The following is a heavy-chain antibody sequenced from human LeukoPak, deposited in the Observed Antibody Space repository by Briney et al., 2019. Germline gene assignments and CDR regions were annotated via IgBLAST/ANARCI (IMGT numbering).Heavy chain of an antibody. CDR2: ISYDGSNK. CDR1: GFTFSSYG. V-gene: IGHV3-30*03. J-gene: IGHJ6*02. Sequence: PGRSLRLSCAASGFTFSSYGMPWVRQAPGKGLEWVAVISYDGSNKYYADSVKGRFTISRDNSKNTLYLQMNSLRAEDTAVYYCAGERFLEWLSPSYYYGMDVWGQGTTVTVSS. D-gene: IGHD3-3*01. CDR3: AGERFLEWLSPSYYYGMDV.